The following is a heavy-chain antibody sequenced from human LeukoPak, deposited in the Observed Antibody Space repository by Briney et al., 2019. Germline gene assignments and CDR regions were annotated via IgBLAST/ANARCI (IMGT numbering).Heavy chain of an antibody. Sequence: SETLSLTCTVSGGSISSGTYYWGWIRQPPGKGLEWIGSIYHSGSTYYNPSLKSRVTISVDTSKNQFSLKLSSVTAADTAVYYCAREGIAVAPYYMDVWGKGTTVTVSS. CDR1: GGSISSGTYY. J-gene: IGHJ6*03. V-gene: IGHV4-39*07. CDR3: AREGIAVAPYYMDV. CDR2: IYHSGST. D-gene: IGHD6-19*01.